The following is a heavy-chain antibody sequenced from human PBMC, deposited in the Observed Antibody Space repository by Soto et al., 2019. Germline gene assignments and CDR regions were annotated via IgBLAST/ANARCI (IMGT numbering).Heavy chain of an antibody. V-gene: IGHV1-18*01. CDR3: AKDNTATSPSRYRFGMDV. CDR1: GYSFTSYG. J-gene: IGHJ6*02. Sequence: QLQLMQSGPEVKKPGASLKVSCKASGYSFTSYGISWVRQAPGRGLEWMGWISGYNGNTNYEQKFKGRVTMTIDAATNTAYMELRSLASDDTAVYYCAKDNTATSPSRYRFGMDVWGPGTTVTVSS. D-gene: IGHD4-17*01. CDR2: ISGYNGNT.